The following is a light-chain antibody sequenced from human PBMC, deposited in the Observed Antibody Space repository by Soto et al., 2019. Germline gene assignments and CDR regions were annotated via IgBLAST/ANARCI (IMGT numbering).Light chain of an antibody. J-gene: IGKJ4*01. CDR3: QQLSSSPLT. Sequence: IQLTQSPSSLSASVGDRVTVTCRASQDISSYLAWYQQKPGKAPKLLIYATSTLQSGVPSRFSGSGSGTDFALTISSLQPEDFVTYYCQQLSSSPLTFGGGTKVDIK. CDR2: ATS. V-gene: IGKV1-9*01. CDR1: QDISSY.